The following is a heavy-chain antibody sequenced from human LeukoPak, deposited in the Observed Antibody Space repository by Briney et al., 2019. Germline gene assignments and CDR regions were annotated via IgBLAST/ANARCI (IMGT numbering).Heavy chain of an antibody. CDR2: INPNSGNT. D-gene: IGHD2-2*01. V-gene: IGHV1-8*02. CDR1: GYTFTGYY. Sequence: ASVKVSCKASGYTFTGYYMHWVRQAPGQGLEWMGWINPNSGNTGYAQKFQGRVTMTRNTSISTAYMELSSLRSEDTAVYYCARVYRRGPGYWGQGTLVTVSS. J-gene: IGHJ4*02. CDR3: ARVYRRGPGY.